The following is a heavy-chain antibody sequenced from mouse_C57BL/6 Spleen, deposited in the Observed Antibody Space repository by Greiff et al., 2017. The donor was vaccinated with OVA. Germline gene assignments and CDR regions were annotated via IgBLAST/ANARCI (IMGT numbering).Heavy chain of an antibody. D-gene: IGHD1-1*01. CDR1: GYTFTSYW. CDR3: ARVTTVVVPFDY. J-gene: IGHJ2*01. CDR2: IYPGSGST. V-gene: IGHV1-55*01. Sequence: QVQLQQPGAELVKPGASVKMSCKASGYTFTSYWITWVKQRPGQGLEWIGDIYPGSGSTNYNEKFKSKATLTVDTSSSTAYMQLSSLTSEDSAVYYCARVTTVVVPFDYWGQGTTLTVSS.